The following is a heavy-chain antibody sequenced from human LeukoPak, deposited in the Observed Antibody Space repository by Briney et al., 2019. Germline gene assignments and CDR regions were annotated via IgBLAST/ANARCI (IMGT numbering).Heavy chain of an antibody. Sequence: GASVKVSCKASGYTFTSYGISWVRQAPGQGLEWMGWISAYNGNTNYAQKLQGRVTMTTDTSTSTAYMELRSLRSDDTAVYYCARALGAYYYDSSGYYDDYWGQGTLVTVSS. V-gene: IGHV1-18*01. D-gene: IGHD3-22*01. CDR2: ISAYNGNT. J-gene: IGHJ4*02. CDR1: GYTFTSYG. CDR3: ARALGAYYYDSSGYYDDY.